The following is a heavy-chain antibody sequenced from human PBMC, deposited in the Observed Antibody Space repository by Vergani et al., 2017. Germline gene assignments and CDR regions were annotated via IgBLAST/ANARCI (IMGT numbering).Heavy chain of an antibody. CDR3: ARRETSYYYDSSAPLGFAFDI. V-gene: IGHV1-69*01. D-gene: IGHD3-22*01. J-gene: IGHJ3*02. CDR2: IIPISGTA. Sequence: QVQLVQSGAEVKKPGSSVKVSCKASGGTFSSYAISWVRQAPGQGLEWMGGIIPISGTANYAQKFQGRVTITADESTSTAYMELSSLRSEDTAVYYCARRETSYYYDSSAPLGFAFDIWGQGTMVTVSS. CDR1: GGTFSSYA.